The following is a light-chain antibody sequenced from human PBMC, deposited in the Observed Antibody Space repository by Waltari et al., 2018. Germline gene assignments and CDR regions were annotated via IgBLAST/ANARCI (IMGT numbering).Light chain of an antibody. CDR3: QQYAGSPIT. CDR1: QSVSHSN. V-gene: IGKV3-20*01. CDR2: GAS. J-gene: IGKJ4*01. Sequence: IVLTQSPVTLSLSPGERAILSCRATQSVSHSNLAWYQQKGGQSPRLLIYGASSRATGIPDRFSGSGSGTDFTLSISRQEPEDYGVYYCQQYAGSPITFGGGTKVEI.